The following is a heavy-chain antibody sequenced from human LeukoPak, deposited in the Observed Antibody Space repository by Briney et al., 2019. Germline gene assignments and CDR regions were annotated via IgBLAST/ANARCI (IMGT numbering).Heavy chain of an antibody. J-gene: IGHJ4*02. CDR1: GFTFSNAW. CDR2: IKSKTDGETT. D-gene: IGHD2-8*01. CDR3: ATYRQVMLPFES. Sequence: GGSLRLSCAASGFTFSNAWMTWVRQAPGQGLEWVARIKSKTDGETTDYAAPVKGRFTISRDDSKNTLYLQMNSLRAEDTAIYYCATYRQVMLPFESWGQGALVTVSS. V-gene: IGHV3-15*01.